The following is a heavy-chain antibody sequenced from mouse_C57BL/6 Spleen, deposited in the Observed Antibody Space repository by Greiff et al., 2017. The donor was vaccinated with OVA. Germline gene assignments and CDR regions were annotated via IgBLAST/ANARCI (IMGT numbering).Heavy chain of an antibody. Sequence: VQLQQSGPELVKPGASVKLSCKASGYSFTDYNMHWVKQSNGKSLEWIGAINPNYGSTSYHQKFKGKATLTVDQSSSTAYMQLNSLTSEDSAVYYCAREDYYGRSSFDYWGKGTTLTVSS. D-gene: IGHD1-1*01. V-gene: IGHV1-39*01. J-gene: IGHJ2*01. CDR1: GYSFTDYN. CDR3: AREDYYGRSSFDY. CDR2: INPNYGST.